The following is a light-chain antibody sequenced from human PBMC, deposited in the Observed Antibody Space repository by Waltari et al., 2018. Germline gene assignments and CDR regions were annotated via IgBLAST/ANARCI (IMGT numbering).Light chain of an antibody. CDR2: GNS. Sequence: QSVLTQPPSVSGAPGQRVTISCTGSSSTIGAGYAVHWYQQLPGTAPKLLIYGNSKRPSGVPDRFSGSKSGTSASLAITGLQAEDEADYYCQSYDSSLREWVFGGGTKLTVL. CDR1: SSTIGAGYA. J-gene: IGLJ3*02. V-gene: IGLV1-40*01. CDR3: QSYDSSLREWV.